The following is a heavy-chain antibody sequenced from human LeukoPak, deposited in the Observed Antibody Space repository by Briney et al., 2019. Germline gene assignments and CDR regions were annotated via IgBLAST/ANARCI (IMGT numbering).Heavy chain of an antibody. CDR2: IRYDGSNK. CDR3: AKGSDYYGSGSQETDY. J-gene: IGHJ4*02. CDR1: GFTFSSYG. D-gene: IGHD3-10*01. V-gene: IGHV3-30*02. Sequence: GGSLRLSCAASGFTFSSYGMHWVRQAPGKGLEWVAFIRYDGSNKYYADSVKGQFTISRDNSKNTLYLQMNSLRAEDTAVYYCAKGSDYYGSGSQETDYWGQGTLVTVSS.